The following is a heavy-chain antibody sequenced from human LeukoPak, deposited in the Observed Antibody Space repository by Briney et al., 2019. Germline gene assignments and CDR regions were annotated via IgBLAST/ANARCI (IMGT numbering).Heavy chain of an antibody. Sequence: ASVKVSCKASGYTFTDYGISWVRQAPGQGLEWMGWISPDSGDTSFAQKFQGRVTMTTDTSTTTAYMELRSLRSDDTAAYFCAKDHPERYSYGTPFDYWGQGTLVTVSS. CDR1: GYTFTDYG. V-gene: IGHV1-18*01. J-gene: IGHJ4*02. CDR3: AKDHPERYSYGTPFDY. CDR2: ISPDSGDT. D-gene: IGHD5-18*01.